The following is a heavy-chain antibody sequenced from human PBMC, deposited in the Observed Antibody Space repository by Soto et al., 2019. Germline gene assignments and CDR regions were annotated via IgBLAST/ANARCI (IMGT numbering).Heavy chain of an antibody. J-gene: IGHJ6*02. D-gene: IGHD1-1*01. Sequence: QVQLVESGGGVVQPGRSLRLSCAASGLTFSNNAMDWVRQAPGKGLEWVAVISYDGSNKYIAESVKGRFTFSSDNSKNTLFLQMNSLRAEDTAVYYCARGTTTSAFSAMDVWGQGTTVTVSS. CDR2: ISYDGSNK. CDR1: GLTFSNNA. V-gene: IGHV3-30-3*01. CDR3: ARGTTTSAFSAMDV.